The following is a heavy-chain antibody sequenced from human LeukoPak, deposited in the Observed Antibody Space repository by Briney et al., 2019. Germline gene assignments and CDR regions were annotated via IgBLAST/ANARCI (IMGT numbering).Heavy chain of an antibody. V-gene: IGHV3-30-3*01. D-gene: IGHD5-12*01. Sequence: PGGSLRLSCAASGFTFSLYAMHWVRQAPGKGLEWVAVISRDGTIKYYADYVKGRFTISRDNAKNSLYLQMNSLRAEDTALYYCARDLFSGYDPRTFDLWGQGTLVTVSS. CDR3: ARDLFSGYDPRTFDL. CDR1: GFTFSLYA. J-gene: IGHJ4*02. CDR2: ISRDGTIK.